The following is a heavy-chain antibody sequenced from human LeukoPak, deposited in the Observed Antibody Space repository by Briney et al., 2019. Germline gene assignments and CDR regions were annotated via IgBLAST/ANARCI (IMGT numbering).Heavy chain of an antibody. J-gene: IGHJ4*02. CDR2: IYPGDSDT. Sequence: GESLKISCKASEYSFTTYWIGWVRQMPGKGLEWMGIIYPGDSDTRYSPSFQGQVTISADKSISTAYLQWSSLKASDTAMYYCASGMVGGTGGGYFDYWGQGTLVTVSS. V-gene: IGHV5-51*01. D-gene: IGHD6-19*01. CDR1: EYSFTTYW. CDR3: ASGMVGGTGGGYFDY.